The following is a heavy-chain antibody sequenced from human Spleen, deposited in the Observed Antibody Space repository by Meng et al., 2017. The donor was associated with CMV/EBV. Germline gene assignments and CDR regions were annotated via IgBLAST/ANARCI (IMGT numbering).Heavy chain of an antibody. CDR2: INPDSGDT. CDR1: GGTFNNYA. Sequence: ASVKVSCKASGGTFNNYAFSWVRQAPGQGLEWMGWINPDSGDTNYAQKFQGRVTITRDTSISTAYMELSRLRSDDTAVYYCARGTGQPPYYFYGMDVWGQGTTVTVSS. J-gene: IGHJ6*02. V-gene: IGHV1-2*02. D-gene: IGHD1-1*01. CDR3: ARGTGQPPYYFYGMDV.